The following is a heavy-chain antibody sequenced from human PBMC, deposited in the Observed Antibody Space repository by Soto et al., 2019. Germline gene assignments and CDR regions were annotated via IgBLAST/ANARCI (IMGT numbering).Heavy chain of an antibody. CDR3: ASTPTYYYDSSGYYPYYYGMDV. Sequence: GGSLRLSCAASGFTFSDYYMSWIRQAPGKGLEWVSYISSSSSYTNYADSVKGRFTISRDNAKNSLYLQMNSLRAEDTAVYYCASTPTYYYDSSGYYPYYYGMDVWGQGTRVTVSS. V-gene: IGHV3-11*06. D-gene: IGHD3-22*01. CDR2: ISSSSSYT. CDR1: GFTFSDYY. J-gene: IGHJ6*02.